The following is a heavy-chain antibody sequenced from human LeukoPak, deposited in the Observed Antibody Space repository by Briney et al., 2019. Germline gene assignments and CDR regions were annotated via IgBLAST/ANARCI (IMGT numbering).Heavy chain of an antibody. CDR1: GGSMRDSY. D-gene: IGHD3-3*01. J-gene: IGHJ3*02. V-gene: IGHV4-4*07. Sequence: SETLSLTCTVSGGSMRDSYWYWVRYSAGTGTQLIGRIHAIGKTNYNPSLMTRLIMSLDTSKNQFSLTLSAVTAADTATYYCARIFDRDIWGQGTLVTVSP. CDR3: ARIFDRDI. CDR2: IHAIGKT.